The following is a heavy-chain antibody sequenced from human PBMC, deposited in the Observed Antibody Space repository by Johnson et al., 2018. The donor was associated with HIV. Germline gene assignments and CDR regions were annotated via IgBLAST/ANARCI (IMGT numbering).Heavy chain of an antibody. CDR3: ARGGKRVMAAFDI. CDR2: IYSGGNT. D-gene: IGHD3-16*01. V-gene: IGHV3-66*01. CDR1: GFTFDDYG. Sequence: EKLVESGGGVVRPGGSLRLSCAASGFTFDDYGMNWVRQAPGKGLEWVSTIYSGGNTYYADSVKGRFTISRDNSKNTLYLQMNSLRAEDTAVYYCARGGKRVMAAFDIWGQGTMVTGSS. J-gene: IGHJ3*02.